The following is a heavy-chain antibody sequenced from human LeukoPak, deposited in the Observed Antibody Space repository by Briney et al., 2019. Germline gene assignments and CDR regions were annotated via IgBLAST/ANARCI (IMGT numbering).Heavy chain of an antibody. V-gene: IGHV5-51*01. J-gene: IGHJ5*02. Sequence: GESLKISCKGSGYSFTSYWIGWVRQLPGKGLEWMGIIYPGDSDTRYSPSFQGQVTISADKSISTAYLQWSSLKASDTAMYYXXXXXXXXIAAAGMNWFDPWGQGTLVTVSS. D-gene: IGHD6-13*01. CDR3: XXXXXXXIAAAGMNWFDP. CDR1: GYSFTSYW. CDR2: IYPGDSDT.